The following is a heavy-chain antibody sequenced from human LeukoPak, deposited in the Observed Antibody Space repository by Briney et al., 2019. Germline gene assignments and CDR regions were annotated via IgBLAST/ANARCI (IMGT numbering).Heavy chain of an antibody. CDR2: INHSGST. J-gene: IGHJ6*03. V-gene: IGHV4-34*01. D-gene: IGHD3-10*01. CDR3: ARRQPLRYYYGSGSSYYMDV. Sequence: PSETLSLTCAVYGGSFSGYYWSWIRQPPGKGLEWIGEINHSGSTNYNPSLKSRVTISVDTSKNQFSLKLSSVTAADTAVYYCARRQPLRYYYGSGSSYYMDVWGKGTTVTISS. CDR1: GGSFSGYY.